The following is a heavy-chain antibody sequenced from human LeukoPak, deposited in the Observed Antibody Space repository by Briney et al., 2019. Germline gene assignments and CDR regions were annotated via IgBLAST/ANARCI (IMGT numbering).Heavy chain of an antibody. J-gene: IGHJ4*02. V-gene: IGHV1-18*01. D-gene: IGHD3-3*01. CDR3: ARAPDDYDFWSGPFDY. Sequence: GASVKVSCKASGYTFTNYGISWVRQAPGQGLEWMGWISAYSGNTNYAQNLQGRVTMTTDTSTSTAYMELGSLRSDDTAVYYCARAPDDYDFWSGPFDYWGRGTLVTVSS. CDR2: ISAYSGNT. CDR1: GYTFTNYG.